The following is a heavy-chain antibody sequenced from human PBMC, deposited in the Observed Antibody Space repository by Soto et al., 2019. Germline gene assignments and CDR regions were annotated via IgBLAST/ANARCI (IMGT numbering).Heavy chain of an antibody. CDR1: GFTFSNAW. CDR2: IKSKTDGGTT. V-gene: IGHV3-15*07. J-gene: IGHJ6*02. CDR3: GAEIPIYYYGMDV. Sequence: PGGSLRLSCAASGFTFSNAWMNWVRQAPGKGLEWVGRIKSKTDGGTTDYAAPVKGRFTISRDDSKNTLYLQMNSLKTEDTAVYYCGAEIPIYYYGMDVWGQGTTVTVSS.